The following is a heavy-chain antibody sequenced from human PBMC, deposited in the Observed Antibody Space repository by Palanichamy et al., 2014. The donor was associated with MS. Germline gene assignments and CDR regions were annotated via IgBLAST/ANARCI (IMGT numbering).Heavy chain of an antibody. CDR1: GGSVQWFL. CDR2: VNHSGST. D-gene: IGHD3-3*01. Sequence: QVHLQQWGASLLKPSETLSLTCAVYGGSVQWFLLELDPPAPRKGLEWIAEVNHSGSTNYNPSLKSRVTISVDTANNRFSLKLSSVTAADTAVYYCARAPRWSGYSPYKWFDPWGQGSLVTVSS. V-gene: IGHV4-34*01. CDR3: ARAPRWSGYSPYKWFDP. J-gene: IGHJ5*02.